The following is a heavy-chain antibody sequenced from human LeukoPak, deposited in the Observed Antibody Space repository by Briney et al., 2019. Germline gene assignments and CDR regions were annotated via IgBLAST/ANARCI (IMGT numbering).Heavy chain of an antibody. CDR3: ARDTGYYYDSSGYSDY. CDR2: IKQDGGEK. V-gene: IGHV3-7*01. D-gene: IGHD3-22*01. Sequence: GGSLRLSCAASGFTFSSYWMSWVRQAPGKGLEWVANIKQDGGEKYYVDSVKGRFTISKDNAKNSLYLQMNSLRAEDTAVYYCARDTGYYYDSSGYSDYWGQGTLVTVSS. CDR1: GFTFSSYW. J-gene: IGHJ4*02.